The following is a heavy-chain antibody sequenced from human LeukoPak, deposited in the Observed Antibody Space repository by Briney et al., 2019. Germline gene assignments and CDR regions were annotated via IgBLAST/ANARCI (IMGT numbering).Heavy chain of an antibody. CDR1: GFTFSSYS. CDR2: ISSSSSYI. CDR3: AGDSGYDYAFDY. V-gene: IGHV3-21*01. D-gene: IGHD5-12*01. J-gene: IGHJ4*02. Sequence: GGSLRLSCAASGFTFSSYSMNWVRQAPGKGLEWVSSISSSSSYIYYADSVKGRFTISRDNAKNSLYLQMNSLRAEDTAVYYCAGDSGYDYAFDYWGQGTLVTVSS.